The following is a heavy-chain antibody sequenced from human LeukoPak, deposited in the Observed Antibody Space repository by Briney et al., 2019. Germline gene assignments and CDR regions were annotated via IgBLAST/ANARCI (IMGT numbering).Heavy chain of an antibody. Sequence: KPSGTPSLTCTGSGGSISSYYWGWIRQPPGEGLEWGGYIYYSGSTNYNPSLKSRVTISVDTSKNQFSLKLSSVTAADTAVYYCARDGVATTYWYFDPWGRGTLVTVSS. CDR2: IYYSGST. CDR1: GGSISSYY. V-gene: IGHV4-59*01. D-gene: IGHD5-12*01. J-gene: IGHJ2*01. CDR3: ARDGVATTYWYFDP.